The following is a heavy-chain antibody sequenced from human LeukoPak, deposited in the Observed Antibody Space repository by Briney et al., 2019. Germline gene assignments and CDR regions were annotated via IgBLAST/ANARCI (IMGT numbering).Heavy chain of an antibody. CDR3: AREIYSGYDRGDYFDY. D-gene: IGHD5-12*01. CDR1: GFTFSSYS. V-gene: IGHV3-21*01. Sequence: GGSLRLSCAASGFTFSSYSMNWVRQAPGKGLEWVSSISSSSSYIYYADSVKGRFTISRDNAKNSLYLQMNSLRAEDTAVYYCAREIYSGYDRGDYFDYWGQGTLVTVSS. J-gene: IGHJ4*02. CDR2: ISSSSSYI.